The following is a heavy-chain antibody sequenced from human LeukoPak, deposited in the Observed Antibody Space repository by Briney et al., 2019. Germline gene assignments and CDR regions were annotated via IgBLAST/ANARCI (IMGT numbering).Heavy chain of an antibody. V-gene: IGHV3-23*01. CDR2: ISGSGGST. Sequence: GGSLRLSCAASGFTFSSYAMSWVRQAPGKGLEWVSAISGSGGSTYYADSVKGRFTISRDNSKNTLYLQMDSLRAEDTAVYYCAKIGHEDIRMDVWGQGTTVTVSS. D-gene: IGHD2-15*01. J-gene: IGHJ6*02. CDR3: AKIGHEDIRMDV. CDR1: GFTFSSYA.